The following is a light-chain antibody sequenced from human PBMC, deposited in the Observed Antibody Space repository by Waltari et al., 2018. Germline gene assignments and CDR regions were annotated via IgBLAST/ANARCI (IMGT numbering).Light chain of an antibody. CDR2: EVS. CDR3: SSYTSSSTLV. CDR1: SSDVGGYNY. V-gene: IGLV2-14*01. Sequence: QSALTQPASVPVSPGQSITISCTGTSSDVGGYNYVSWYQQHPGKAPKLRIYEVSNRPSGVSNRFSGSKSGNTASLTISGLQAEDEADYYCSSYTSSSTLVFGGGTKLTVL. J-gene: IGLJ2*01.